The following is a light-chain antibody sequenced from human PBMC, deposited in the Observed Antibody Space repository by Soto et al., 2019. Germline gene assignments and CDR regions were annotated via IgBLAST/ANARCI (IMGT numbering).Light chain of an antibody. CDR1: QSVSGSH. V-gene: IGKV3-20*01. CDR3: QPYGGSPLVT. Sequence: EKGLTQSPCTLSFYPGERATLSCRASQSVSGSHLAWYQQKPGQAPRLLIYGASSRATGIPDRFSGSGSGTDFTLTISRLEPEDFAVYYCQPYGGSPLVTFGGGTNVDIK. J-gene: IGKJ4*01. CDR2: GAS.